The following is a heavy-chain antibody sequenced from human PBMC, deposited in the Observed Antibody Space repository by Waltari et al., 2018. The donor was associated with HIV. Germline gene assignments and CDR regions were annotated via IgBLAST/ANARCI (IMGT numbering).Heavy chain of an antibody. D-gene: IGHD3-22*01. J-gene: IGHJ4*02. CDR1: DGSHERSSYY. V-gene: IGHV4-39*01. CDR2: IYYSGST. CDR3: ARHVGGYDSSGYFPYYFDY. Sequence: QLQLQESGPGLVKPSETLSLTCTVSDGSHERSSYYWGWIRQPPGKGLEWIGSIYYSGSTYDNPSLKSRVTISVDTSKNRFSLKLSSVTAADTAVYYCARHVGGYDSSGYFPYYFDYWGQGALVTVSS.